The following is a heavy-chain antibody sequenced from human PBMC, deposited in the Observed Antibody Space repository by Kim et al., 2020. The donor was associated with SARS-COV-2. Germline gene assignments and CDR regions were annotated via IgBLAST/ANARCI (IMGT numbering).Heavy chain of an antibody. CDR2: IYYSGST. J-gene: IGHJ6*02. CDR3: ARHAYCSSTSCYTTPPYYYYGMDV. Sequence: SETLSLTCTVSGGSISSSSYYWGWIRQPPGKGLEWIGSIYYSGSTYYNPSLKSRVTISVDTSKNQFSLKLSSVTAADTAVYYCARHAYCSSTSCYTTPPYYYYGMDVWGRGTTVTVSS. CDR1: GGSISSSSYY. V-gene: IGHV4-39*01. D-gene: IGHD2-2*02.